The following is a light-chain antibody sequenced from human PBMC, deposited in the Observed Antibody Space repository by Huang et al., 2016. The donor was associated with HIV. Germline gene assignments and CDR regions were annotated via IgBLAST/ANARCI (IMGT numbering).Light chain of an antibody. CDR3: HQTSSLPQT. V-gene: IGKV6-21*02. CDR1: QTIVNN. J-gene: IGKJ1*01. CDR2: YAS. Sequence: EIVLTQSPDFQSVTPKEKVTITCRASQTIVNNIHWYQQKPYQSPKLLIKYASQSISGVPSRFSGSGSGTDFTLTINGPEAEDAATYYCHQTSSLPQTFGHGTKVEIK.